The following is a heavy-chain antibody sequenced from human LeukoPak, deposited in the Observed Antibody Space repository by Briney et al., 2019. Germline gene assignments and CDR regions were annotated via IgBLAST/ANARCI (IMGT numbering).Heavy chain of an antibody. V-gene: IGHV5-51*01. D-gene: IGHD2-2*01. Sequence: GESLKISCKGSGYSFNTYWIGWVRQMPGKGLEWMGIIYPGDSDTRYSPSFQGQVTISVDKSISTAYVQWSRLKASDSAMYYCARGVVPAAMEAFDIWGQGTMVTVSS. CDR2: IYPGDSDT. J-gene: IGHJ3*02. CDR1: GYSFNTYW. CDR3: ARGVVPAAMEAFDI.